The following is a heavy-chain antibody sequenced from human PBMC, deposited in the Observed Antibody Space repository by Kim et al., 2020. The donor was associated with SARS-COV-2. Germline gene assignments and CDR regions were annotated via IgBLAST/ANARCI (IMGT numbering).Heavy chain of an antibody. CDR3: ARDGADFYDDNGNNWGFDH. J-gene: IGHJ4*02. CDR1: GYTFTSYA. CDR2: INTNSGNP. D-gene: IGHD7-27*01. V-gene: IGHV7-4-1*02. Sequence: ASVKVSCKASGYTFTSYAMNWVRQAPGQGLEWMGWINTNSGNPTYAQGFAGRFVFSLDSSASTAYLQISSLKAEDTAVYYCARDGADFYDDNGNNWGFDHWGQGSLVTVSS.